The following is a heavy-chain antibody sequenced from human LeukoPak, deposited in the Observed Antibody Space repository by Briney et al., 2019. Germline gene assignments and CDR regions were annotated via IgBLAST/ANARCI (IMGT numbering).Heavy chain of an antibody. V-gene: IGHV4-31*02. D-gene: IGHD3-22*01. J-gene: IGHJ3*02. CDR1: GFTFSSYE. CDR3: ARDLLYYDTSAYYPPGAFDI. Sequence: LRLSCAASGFTFSSYEMNWVRQAPGKGLEWIGYIYYSGSTYYNPSLKSRVTISVDTSKNQFSLKLSSVTAADTAVYYCARDLLYYDTSAYYPPGAFDIWGQGTMVTVSS. CDR2: IYYSGST.